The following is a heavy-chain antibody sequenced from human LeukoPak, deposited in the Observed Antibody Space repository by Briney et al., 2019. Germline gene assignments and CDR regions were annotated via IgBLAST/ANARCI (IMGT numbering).Heavy chain of an antibody. Sequence: GGSLRLSCAASGFTFSSYGMHWVRQAPGKGLEWVAIIWYDGSNKYYADSVKGRFTISRDNSKNTLYLQVNSLRAEDTAVYYCARSRPSSGRRDYYYYGMDVWGQGTTVTVSS. CDR1: GFTFSSYG. D-gene: IGHD6-19*01. CDR3: ARSRPSSGRRDYYYYGMDV. V-gene: IGHV3-33*01. J-gene: IGHJ6*02. CDR2: IWYDGSNK.